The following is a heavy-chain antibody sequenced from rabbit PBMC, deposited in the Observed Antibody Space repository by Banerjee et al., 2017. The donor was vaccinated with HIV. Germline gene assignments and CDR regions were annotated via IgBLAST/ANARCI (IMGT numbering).Heavy chain of an antibody. Sequence: EESGGDLVKPEGSLTLTCTASGFSFSSSYWICWVRQAPGKGLEWIGCINTGSDSTNYATWAKGRFTISKTSSTTVTLQMTSLTAADTATYFCARNYPGVGGWGHALGLWGPGTLVTVS. D-gene: IGHD7-1*01. V-gene: IGHV1S45*01. CDR1: GFSFSSSYW. CDR2: INTGSDST. CDR3: ARNYPGVGGWGHALGL. J-gene: IGHJ4*01.